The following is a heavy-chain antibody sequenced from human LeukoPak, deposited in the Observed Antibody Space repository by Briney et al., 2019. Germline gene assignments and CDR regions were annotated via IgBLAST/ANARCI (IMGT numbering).Heavy chain of an antibody. Sequence: GGSLRLSCAASGFTFSSYAMHWVRQAPGKGLEYVSAISSNGGSTYYANSVKGRFTISRDNSKNTLYLQMNSLRAEDTAVYYCAKEEGYYYDSGGYYVEYFQHWGQGTLVTVSS. CDR2: ISSNGGST. J-gene: IGHJ1*01. CDR3: AKEEGYYYDSGGYYVEYFQH. D-gene: IGHD3-22*01. V-gene: IGHV3-64*01. CDR1: GFTFSSYA.